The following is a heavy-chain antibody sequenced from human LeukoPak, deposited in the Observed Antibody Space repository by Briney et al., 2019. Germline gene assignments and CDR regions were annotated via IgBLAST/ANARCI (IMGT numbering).Heavy chain of an antibody. Sequence: ASVKVSCKASGYTFTSYGISWVRQAPGQRLEWMGWISAYNGNTNYAQKLQGRVTMTTDTSTSTAYMELRSLRSDDTAVYYCARDLLRANIWQQLVRRNWFDPWGQGTLVTVSS. CDR1: GYTFTSYG. V-gene: IGHV1-18*01. CDR3: ARDLLRANIWQQLVRRNWFDP. J-gene: IGHJ5*02. CDR2: ISAYNGNT. D-gene: IGHD6-13*01.